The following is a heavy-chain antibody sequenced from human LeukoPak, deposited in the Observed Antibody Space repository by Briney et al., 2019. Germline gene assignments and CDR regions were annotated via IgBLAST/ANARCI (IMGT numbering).Heavy chain of an antibody. V-gene: IGHV3-30*03. CDR1: EFTFSSYG. J-gene: IGHJ4*02. Sequence: GGSLRLSCAASEFTFSSYGMHWVRQAPGKGLEWVAVISYDGSNKYYADSVKGRFTISRDNSKNTLYLQMNSLRAEDTAVYYCARNSNYYDSSGYYYFDYWGQGTLVTVSS. D-gene: IGHD3-22*01. CDR3: ARNSNYYDSSGYYYFDY. CDR2: ISYDGSNK.